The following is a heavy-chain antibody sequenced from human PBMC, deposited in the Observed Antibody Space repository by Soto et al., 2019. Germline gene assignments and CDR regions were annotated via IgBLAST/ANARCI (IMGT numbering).Heavy chain of an antibody. CDR2: IWYDGSNK. CDR3: ARDFSMVRALDY. J-gene: IGHJ4*02. V-gene: IGHV3-33*01. CDR1: GFTFSSYG. D-gene: IGHD3-10*01. Sequence: QVQLVESGGGVVQPGRSLRLSCAASGFTFSSYGMHWVRQAPGKGLEWVAVIWYDGSNKYYADSVKGRFTISRDNSKNTLYLKMNSLRAEETAVYYCARDFSMVRALDYWGQGTLVTVSS.